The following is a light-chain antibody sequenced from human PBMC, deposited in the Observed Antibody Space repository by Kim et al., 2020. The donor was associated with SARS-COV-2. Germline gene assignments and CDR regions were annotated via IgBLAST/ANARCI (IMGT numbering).Light chain of an antibody. CDR3: SSYTSSSWV. CDR2: DVS. V-gene: IGLV2-14*03. Sequence: PGQSITIPGTGTSSDVGGYNYVSWYQQHPGKAPKLMIYDVSKRPSGVSNRFAGSKSGNTASLTISGLQAEDEADYYCSSYTSSSWVFGGGTQLTVL. J-gene: IGLJ3*02. CDR1: SSDVGGYNY.